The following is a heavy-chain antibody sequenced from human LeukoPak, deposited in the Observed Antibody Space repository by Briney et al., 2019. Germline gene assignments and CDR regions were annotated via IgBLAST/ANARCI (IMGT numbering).Heavy chain of an antibody. J-gene: IGHJ5*02. Sequence: PGRSLRLSCVGSWLTLSTLGMHLGRRAPGNGLEWVAVISNDGIKKYYVDSVKGRFTISTDNSKHTLYLQMVSLRTEDTAVYCFAVMYGSGNYFVDAWGQGTLVTVSS. CDR2: ISNDGIKK. CDR3: AVMYGSGNYFVDA. CDR1: WLTLSTLG. V-gene: IGHV3-30*03. D-gene: IGHD3-10*01.